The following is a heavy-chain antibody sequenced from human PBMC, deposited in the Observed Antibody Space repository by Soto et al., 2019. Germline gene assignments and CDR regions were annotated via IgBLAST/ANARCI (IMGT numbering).Heavy chain of an antibody. CDR1: GFTFSSYA. D-gene: IGHD2-8*01. CDR2: ISYDGSNK. Sequence: GGSLRLSCAASGFTFSSYAMRWVRQAPGKGLEWVAVISYDGSNKYYADSVKGRFTISRDNAKNSLYLQMNGLRAEDTAVYYCARDSPVLKLFSGSSYSYYGLDVWGQGTTVTVSS. V-gene: IGHV3-30-3*01. J-gene: IGHJ6*02. CDR3: ARDSPVLKLFSGSSYSYYGLDV.